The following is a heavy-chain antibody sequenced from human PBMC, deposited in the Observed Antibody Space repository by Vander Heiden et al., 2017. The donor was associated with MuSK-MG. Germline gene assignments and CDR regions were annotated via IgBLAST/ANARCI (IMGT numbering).Heavy chain of an antibody. D-gene: IGHD3-3*01. CDR3: ASLSLEGSGYYDY. CDR2: ISSSSSYI. Sequence: EVQLVESGGGLVKPGGSLRLSCAASGFTFSSYSMNWVRQAPGKGLEWVSSISSSSSYIYYADSVKGRFTISRDNAKNSLYLQMNSLRAEDTAVYYCASLSLEGSGYYDYWGQGTLVTVSS. CDR1: GFTFSSYS. J-gene: IGHJ4*02. V-gene: IGHV3-21*01.